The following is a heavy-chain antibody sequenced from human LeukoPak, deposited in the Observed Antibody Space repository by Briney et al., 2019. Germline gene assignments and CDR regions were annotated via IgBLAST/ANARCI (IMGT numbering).Heavy chain of an antibody. J-gene: IGHJ4*02. CDR3: ARDRSGQDYDYVWGSYRPPLGY. D-gene: IGHD3-16*02. CDR1: GYTFTSYD. CDR2: MNPNSGNT. V-gene: IGHV1-8*01. Sequence: GASVKVSCKASGYTFTSYDINWVRQATGQGLEWMGWMNPNSGNTGYAQKFQGRATMTRDTSISTAYMELSRLRSDDTAVYYCARDRSGQDYDYVWGSYRPPLGYWGQGTLVTVSS.